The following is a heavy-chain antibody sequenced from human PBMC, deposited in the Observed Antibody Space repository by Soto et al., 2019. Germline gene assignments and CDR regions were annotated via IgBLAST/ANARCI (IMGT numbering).Heavy chain of an antibody. CDR2: INPATGAA. CDR3: ARGGGVGVAGSAAFDM. V-gene: IGHV1-2*02. D-gene: IGHD3-3*01. J-gene: IGHJ3*02. Sequence: QLHLVQSGAVVKKPGASVTVSCSASGYPVTAYYMHWVRQAPGRGLEWMGGINPATGAAKYTQTFQGRVTMTRATSMSTVVMELGGLTSEDTAGFYCARGGGVGVAGSAAFDMWGQGTLVTVSS. CDR1: GYPVTAYY.